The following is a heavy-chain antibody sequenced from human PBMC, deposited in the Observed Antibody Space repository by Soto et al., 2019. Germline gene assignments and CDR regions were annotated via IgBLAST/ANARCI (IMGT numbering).Heavy chain of an antibody. CDR3: ARDRTAGTRGCWFDP. J-gene: IGHJ5*02. V-gene: IGHV4-59*01. CDR2: IYYSGST. Sequence: SETLSLTCTVSGGSISRYYWSWIRQPPGKGLEWIGYIYYSGSTNYNPSLKSRVTISVDTSKNQFSLKLSSVTAADTAVYYWARDRTAGTRGCWFDPWGQGTLVTV. D-gene: IGHD6-13*01. CDR1: GGSISRYY.